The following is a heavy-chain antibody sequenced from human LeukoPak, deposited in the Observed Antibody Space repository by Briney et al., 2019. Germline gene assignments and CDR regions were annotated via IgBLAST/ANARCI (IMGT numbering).Heavy chain of an antibody. V-gene: IGHV3-23*01. D-gene: IGHD3/OR15-3a*01. CDR1: GSTFRTYA. CDR2: ISGSGGST. J-gene: IGHJ6*02. CDR3: AKDFNRGRTGYYIGYYYYYGMDV. Sequence: PGGSLRLSCAAPGSTFRTYAMSWVRQAPGKGREWVSAISGSGGSTYYADSVKGRFTTSRDNYKNTLYLQMNSLRAEDTAVYYCAKDFNRGRTGYYIGYYYYYGMDVWGQGTTVTVSS.